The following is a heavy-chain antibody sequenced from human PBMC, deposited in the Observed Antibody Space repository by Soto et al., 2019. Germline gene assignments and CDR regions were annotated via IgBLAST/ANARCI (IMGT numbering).Heavy chain of an antibody. CDR2: ISSSSSTI. Sequence: PGGSLRLSCAASGFTFSSYSMNWVRQAPGKGLEWVSYISSSSSTIYYADSVKGRFTISRDNAKNSLYLQMNSLRAEDTAVYYCARDLSINSPHMIVVVITAMDYWGQGTLVTVSS. D-gene: IGHD3-22*01. CDR1: GFTFSSYS. J-gene: IGHJ4*02. CDR3: ARDLSINSPHMIVVVITAMDY. V-gene: IGHV3-48*01.